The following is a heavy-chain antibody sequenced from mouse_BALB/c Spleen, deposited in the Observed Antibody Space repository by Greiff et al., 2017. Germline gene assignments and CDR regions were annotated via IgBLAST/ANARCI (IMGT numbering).Heavy chain of an antibody. Sequence: EVKLMVSGGGLVKPGGSLQLSCAASGFTFSDYYMYWVRQTPEKSLEWVATISDGGSYTYYPDSVKVRFTISRDNAKNNLYLQMSSLKSEDTAMYYCAAYYAMDYWGQGTSDTVSS. V-gene: IGHV5-4*02. J-gene: IGHJ4*01. CDR2: ISDGGSYT. CDR1: GFTFSDYY. CDR3: AAYYAMDY.